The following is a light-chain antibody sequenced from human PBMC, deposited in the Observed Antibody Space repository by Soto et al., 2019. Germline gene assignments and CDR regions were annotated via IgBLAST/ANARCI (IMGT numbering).Light chain of an antibody. V-gene: IGKV4-1*01. Sequence: DSVMTQSADSLAVSLGERATINCKSSQSVFSNSNNKKYLAWYQQTPGQPPKLLNHWASIRESGVPDRFSGRVSGTEFTLTSNSLQAAGVAVYYCRQYYSTPWTGGQENKVEIK. J-gene: IGKJ1*01. CDR3: RQYYSTPWT. CDR2: WAS. CDR1: QSVFSNSNNKKY.